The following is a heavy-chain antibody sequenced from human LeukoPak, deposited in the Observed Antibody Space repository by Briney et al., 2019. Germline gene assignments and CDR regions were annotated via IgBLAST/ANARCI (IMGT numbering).Heavy chain of an antibody. D-gene: IGHD2-15*01. CDR1: GGSTSRYY. V-gene: IGHV4-59*01. CDR3: VREVMGYCSGGSCYGTLDP. Sequence: SETLSLTCTVSGGSTSRYYWSWIRQPPGKGLEWIGYIYYNGSTNYNPSLKSRVTTSVDTSKNRFSLKLTSVTPADTAVYYCVREVMGYCSGGSCYGTLDPWGQGTLVTVSS. J-gene: IGHJ5*02. CDR2: IYYNGST.